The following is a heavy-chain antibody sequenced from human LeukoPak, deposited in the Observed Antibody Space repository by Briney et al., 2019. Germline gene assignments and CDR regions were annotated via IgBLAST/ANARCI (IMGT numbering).Heavy chain of an antibody. CDR1: GYTFTPYY. V-gene: IGHV1-2*02. CDR3: ASARDSGSYPSPFDY. Sequence: GASVKVSCTASGYTFTPYYMHWVRQAPGQGLEWMGWINPNSGGTNYPQKFQGRVTMTRDTSISTAYMDLSRLRSDDTAVYYCASARDSGSYPSPFDYWGQGTLVTVSS. D-gene: IGHD1-26*01. J-gene: IGHJ4*02. CDR2: INPNSGGT.